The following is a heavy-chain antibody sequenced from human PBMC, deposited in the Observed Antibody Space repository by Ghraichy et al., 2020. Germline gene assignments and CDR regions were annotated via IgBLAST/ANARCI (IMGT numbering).Heavy chain of an antibody. Sequence: GGSLRLSCAASGFTFSSYAMSWVRQAPGKGLEWVSAISGSGGSTYYADSVKGRFTISRDNSKNTLYLQMNSLRAEDTAVYYCASPTSYSSSWHDFDYWGQGTLVTVSS. J-gene: IGHJ4*02. CDR2: ISGSGGST. CDR1: GFTFSSYA. D-gene: IGHD6-13*01. CDR3: ASPTSYSSSWHDFDY. V-gene: IGHV3-23*01.